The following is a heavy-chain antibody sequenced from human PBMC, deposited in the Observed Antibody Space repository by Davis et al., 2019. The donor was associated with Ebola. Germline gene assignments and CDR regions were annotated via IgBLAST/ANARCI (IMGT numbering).Heavy chain of an antibody. J-gene: IGHJ5*02. D-gene: IGHD6-19*01. Sequence: AASVKVSCKASGYTFTTYGITWVRQAPGQGLEWMGWISTYHSNTKYAQKVQGRVTMTTDTSTRTAYMELRSLRSDDTAVYYCARTYSSGWFNWFDPWGQGTLVTVSS. CDR1: GYTFTTYG. V-gene: IGHV1-18*04. CDR2: ISTYHSNT. CDR3: ARTYSSGWFNWFDP.